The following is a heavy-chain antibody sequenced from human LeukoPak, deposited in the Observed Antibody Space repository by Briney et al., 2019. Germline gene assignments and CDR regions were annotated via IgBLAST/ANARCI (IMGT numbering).Heavy chain of an antibody. CDR1: GYTFTGYY. CDR2: MNPNSGNT. V-gene: IGHV1-8*03. Sequence: RASVKVSCKASGYTFTGYYMHWVRQAPGQGLEWMGWMNPNSGNTGYAQKFQGRVTITRNTSISTAYMELSSLRSEDTAVYYCARAQSSSGWFYYYYMDVWGKGTTVTVSS. CDR3: ARAQSSSGWFYYYYMDV. D-gene: IGHD6-19*01. J-gene: IGHJ6*03.